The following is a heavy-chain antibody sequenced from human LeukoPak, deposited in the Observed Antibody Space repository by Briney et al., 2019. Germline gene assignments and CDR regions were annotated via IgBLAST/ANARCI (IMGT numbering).Heavy chain of an antibody. J-gene: IGHJ4*02. CDR2: IYDSGST. Sequence: SETLSLTCTVSGGSISSYYWSWIRQPPGKGLEWIGYIYDSGSTNYNPSLKSRVTISVDTSKNQFSLKLSSVAAADTAVYYCARYGDSFDYWGQGILVTVSS. CDR1: GGSISSYY. CDR3: ARYGDSFDY. V-gene: IGHV4-59*08. D-gene: IGHD4-17*01.